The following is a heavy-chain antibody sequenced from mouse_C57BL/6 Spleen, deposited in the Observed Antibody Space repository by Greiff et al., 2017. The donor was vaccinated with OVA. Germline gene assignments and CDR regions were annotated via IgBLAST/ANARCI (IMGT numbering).Heavy chain of an antibody. CDR2: FHPYNDDT. CDR1: GYTFTTYP. Sequence: LVESGAELVKPGASVKMSCKASGYTFTTYPIEWMKQNHGKSLEWIGNFHPYNDDTKYNEKFKGKATLTVEKSSSTVYLELSRLTSDDSAVYYCARGGLLRDYAMDYWGQGTSVTVSS. V-gene: IGHV1-47*01. J-gene: IGHJ4*01. CDR3: ARGGLLRDYAMDY. D-gene: IGHD1-1*01.